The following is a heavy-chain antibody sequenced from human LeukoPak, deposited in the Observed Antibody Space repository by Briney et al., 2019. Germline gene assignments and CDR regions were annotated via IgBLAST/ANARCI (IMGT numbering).Heavy chain of an antibody. CDR3: ARELDPKAVAGTQRYFDL. V-gene: IGHV1-46*01. CDR2: INPSGGST. Sequence: ASVKVSCKASGYTFASYGISWVRQAPGQGLEWMGIINPSGGSTSYAQKFQGRVTMTRDMSTSTVYMELSSLRSEDTAVYYCARELDPKAVAGTQRYFDLWGRGTLVTVSS. D-gene: IGHD6-19*01. J-gene: IGHJ2*01. CDR1: GYTFASYG.